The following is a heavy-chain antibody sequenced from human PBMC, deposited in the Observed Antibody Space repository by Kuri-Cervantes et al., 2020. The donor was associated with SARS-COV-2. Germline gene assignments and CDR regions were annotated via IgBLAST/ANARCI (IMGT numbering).Heavy chain of an antibody. J-gene: IGHJ6*02. CDR1: GFSFSSFG. V-gene: IGHV3-30*02. Sequence: GGSPRLSCAASGFSFSSFGIHWVRQAPGKGLEWVAYIRYDGSNKYYADSVKGRFTTSRDISKSTLYLQLNNLRPEDTAVYYCAKDRETGYFSDWSPALGMDVWGQGTTVTVSS. CDR2: IRYDGSNK. D-gene: IGHD3-9*01. CDR3: AKDRETGYFSDWSPALGMDV.